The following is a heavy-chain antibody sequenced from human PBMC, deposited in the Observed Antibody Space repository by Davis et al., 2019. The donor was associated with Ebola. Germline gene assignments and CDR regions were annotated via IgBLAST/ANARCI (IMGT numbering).Heavy chain of an antibody. CDR1: GFTFSSYA. D-gene: IGHD6-19*01. Sequence: GGSLRLSCAASGFTFSSYAMSWVRQAPGKGLEWVSAISGSGGSTYYADSVKGRFTISRDNSKNTLYLQMNSLRAEDTAVYYCARAGYSSGWFTPPHWGQGTLVTVSS. CDR2: ISGSGGST. J-gene: IGHJ4*02. CDR3: ARAGYSSGWFTPPH. V-gene: IGHV3-23*01.